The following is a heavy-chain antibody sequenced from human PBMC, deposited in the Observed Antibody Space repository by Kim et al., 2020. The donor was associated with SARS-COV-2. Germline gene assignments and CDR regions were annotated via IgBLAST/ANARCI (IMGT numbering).Heavy chain of an antibody. D-gene: IGHD1-26*01. CDR1: GFTVSSNY. Sequence: GGSLRLSCAASGFTVSSNYMSWVRQAPGKGLEWVSVIYSGGSTYYADSVKGRFTISRHNSKNTLYLQMNSLRAEDTAVYYCARGPPLGREGEYYYGMDVWGQGTTVTVSS. J-gene: IGHJ6*02. CDR2: IYSGGST. V-gene: IGHV3-53*04. CDR3: ARGPPLGREGEYYYGMDV.